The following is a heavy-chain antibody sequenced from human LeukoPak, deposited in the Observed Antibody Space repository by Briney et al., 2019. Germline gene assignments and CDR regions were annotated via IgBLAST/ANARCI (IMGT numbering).Heavy chain of an antibody. V-gene: IGHV3-74*01. CDR3: ARGSMGAWTDY. CDR2: INSDGSGT. D-gene: IGHD1-26*01. Sequence: GGSLRLSCAASGFTFSSYWMHWVRQAPGKGLVWVSLINSDGSGTSYADSVKGRFTISRDNAKNTLYLQMNSLRAEDTAVYFCARGSMGAWTDYWGQGTLVTVSS. J-gene: IGHJ4*02. CDR1: GFTFSSYW.